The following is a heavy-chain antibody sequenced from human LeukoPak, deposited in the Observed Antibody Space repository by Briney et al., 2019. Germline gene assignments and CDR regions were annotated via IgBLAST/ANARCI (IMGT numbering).Heavy chain of an antibody. V-gene: IGHV3-23*01. J-gene: IGHJ6*02. CDR2: ISGSGDTT. CDR1: GFTSSSYA. D-gene: IGHD2/OR15-2a*01. CDR3: AKESQGLLRPYYYYGMDV. Sequence: GGSLRLSCAASGFTSSSYAMSWVRQAPGKGLEWVSGISGSGDTTYYADSVKGRFTISRDNSKNTLLLQMNRLRGEDSAVFYCAKESQGLLRPYYYYGMDVWGQGTTVTVSS.